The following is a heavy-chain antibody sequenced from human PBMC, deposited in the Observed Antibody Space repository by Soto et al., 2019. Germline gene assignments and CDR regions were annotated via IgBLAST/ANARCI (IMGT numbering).Heavy chain of an antibody. CDR1: GYMFPIYH. V-gene: IGHV5-51*01. CDR2: IDPSDSRT. J-gene: IGHJ4*02. D-gene: IGHD6-6*01. Sequence: TGESLKISCEASGYMFPIYHISWVRQMPGKGLEWVGKIDPSDSRTMYRPSSRARITISADKSISTAYLQWSSLKASDTAMYYCVRQTPPGSSSHGLDFWGQGTLVTVSS. CDR3: VRQTPPGSSSHGLDF.